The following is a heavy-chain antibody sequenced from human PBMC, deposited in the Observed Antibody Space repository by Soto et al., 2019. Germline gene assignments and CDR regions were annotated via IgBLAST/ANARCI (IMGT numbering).Heavy chain of an antibody. V-gene: IGHV3-21*01. CDR3: ARDLATVTTRFDY. CDR1: GFTFSSYS. D-gene: IGHD4-17*01. J-gene: IGHJ4*02. Sequence: GGSPRLSCAASGFTFSSYSMNWVRQAPGKGLEWVSSISSSSSYIYYADSVKGRFTISRDNAKNSLYLQMNSLRAEDTAVYYCARDLATVTTRFDYWGQGTLVTVST. CDR2: ISSSSSYI.